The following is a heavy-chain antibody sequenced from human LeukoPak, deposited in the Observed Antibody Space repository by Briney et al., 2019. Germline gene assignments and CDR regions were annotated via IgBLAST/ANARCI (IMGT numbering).Heavy chain of an antibody. CDR2: IIPIFGTA. CDR3: ATEGLYSDYDPYY. V-gene: IGHV1-69*06. J-gene: IGHJ4*02. D-gene: IGHD5-12*01. CDR1: GGAFSSYA. Sequence: GASVQFSCQASGGAFSSYAISWVRPAPGQGLEWMGGIIPIFGTANYAQKFQGRVTMTEDTSTDTPYMELSSLRSEDTAVYYCATEGLYSDYDPYYWGQGTLVTVSS.